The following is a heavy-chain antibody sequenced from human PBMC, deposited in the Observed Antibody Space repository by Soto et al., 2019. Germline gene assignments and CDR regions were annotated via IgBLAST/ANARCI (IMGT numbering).Heavy chain of an antibody. CDR3: AKVSIAAAEIDY. CDR2: ISGSGGST. CDR1: GFTFSSYA. J-gene: IGHJ4*02. D-gene: IGHD6-13*01. Sequence: GGSLRLYYAGSGFTFSSYAMSWARQAPGKGLGGVSAISGSGGSTKYAGTVKGTLTISRDKTKNTLYMQRTSLRAEDTAVYYCAKVSIAAAEIDYWGQGTLVTVSS. V-gene: IGHV3-23*01.